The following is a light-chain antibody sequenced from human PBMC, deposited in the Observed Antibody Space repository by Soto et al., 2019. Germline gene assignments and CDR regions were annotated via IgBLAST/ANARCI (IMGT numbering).Light chain of an antibody. J-gene: IGKJ1*01. CDR2: DAS. Sequence: DIQMTQSPSTLSASVGDRVTITCRASQSISSWLAWYQQKPGKAPKLLIYDASSLESGVPSRFSGSRSGTEFTLPISSLQPDDFATYYCQQYNSYSCTFGQGTKVEIK. CDR3: QQYNSYSCT. V-gene: IGKV1-5*01. CDR1: QSISSW.